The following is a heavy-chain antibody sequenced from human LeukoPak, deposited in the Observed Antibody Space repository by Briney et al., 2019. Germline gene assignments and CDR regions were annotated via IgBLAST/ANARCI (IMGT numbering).Heavy chain of an antibody. Sequence: SETLSLTCTVSGYSISSGYFWGWIRQPPGKGLEWIGNIYYSGSTYYNPSLKSRVTISVDTSKNQFSLKLSSVTAADTAVYYCARVLVVVSPYYMDVWGKGTTVTISS. CDR3: ARVLVVVSPYYMDV. J-gene: IGHJ6*03. D-gene: IGHD3-22*01. CDR1: GYSISSGYF. CDR2: IYYSGST. V-gene: IGHV4-38-2*02.